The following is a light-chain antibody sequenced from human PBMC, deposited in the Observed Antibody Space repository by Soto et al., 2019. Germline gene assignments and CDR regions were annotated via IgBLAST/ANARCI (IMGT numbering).Light chain of an antibody. CDR2: EVV. V-gene: IGLV2-8*01. CDR3: KSYAGSNTYV. J-gene: IGLJ1*01. CDR1: KTDIGVYDF. Sequence: QSALTQPPSASGSPGQSGTISCTGTKTDIGVYDFVSRYQHHPGKAPRLIIYEVVQRPSGVPDRFSGSKSGNTASLTVSGRQAADEADYFCKSYAGSNTYVFGSGTKLTVL.